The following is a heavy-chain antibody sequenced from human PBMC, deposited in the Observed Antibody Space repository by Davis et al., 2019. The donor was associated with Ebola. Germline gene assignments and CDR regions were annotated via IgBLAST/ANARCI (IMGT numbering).Heavy chain of an antibody. D-gene: IGHD3-3*01. CDR1: VITFSSYA. CDR3: AKSGLSFGVVKYHYGMDV. J-gene: IGHJ6*04. Sequence: GGSLRLSCTDSVITFSSYAMTWVRQAPGQGLEWVSAISGSGGSTYYADSVKCRFTISRDNSKKTLYLQMNSLRAEDTAVYYCAKSGLSFGVVKYHYGMDVWGKGTTVTVSS. V-gene: IGHV3-23*01. CDR2: ISGSGGST.